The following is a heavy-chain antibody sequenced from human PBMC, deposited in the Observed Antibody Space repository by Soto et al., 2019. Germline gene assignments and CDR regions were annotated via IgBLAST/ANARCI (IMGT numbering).Heavy chain of an antibody. D-gene: IGHD6-19*01. V-gene: IGHV3-23*01. CDR1: RFTFSTYA. Sequence: WGSLRLSCAVSRFTFSTYAMGWVRQAPGKGLEWVSNISGSGGRTYYADSVKGRFTISRDNSKNTLYLQMNSLRAEDKAVYYCAKIAEAVAGTVYGYWGKGTLVTVSS. CDR2: ISGSGGRT. J-gene: IGHJ4*02. CDR3: AKIAEAVAGTVYGY.